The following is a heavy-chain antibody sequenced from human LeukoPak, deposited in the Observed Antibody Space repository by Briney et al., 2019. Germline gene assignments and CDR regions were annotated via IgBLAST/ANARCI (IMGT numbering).Heavy chain of an antibody. V-gene: IGHV1-69*04. Sequence: GSSVKVSCKASGGTFSSYAISWVRQAPGQGLEWMGRIIPILGIANYAQKFQGRVTITADKSTSTAYMELSSLRSEDTAVYYCARDPYYYDSSATNDYWGQGTLVTVSS. CDR3: ARDPYYYDSSATNDY. CDR1: GGTFSSYA. J-gene: IGHJ4*02. CDR2: IIPILGIA. D-gene: IGHD3-22*01.